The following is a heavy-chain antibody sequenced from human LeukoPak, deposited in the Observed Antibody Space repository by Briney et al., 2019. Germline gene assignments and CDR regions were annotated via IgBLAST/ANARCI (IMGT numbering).Heavy chain of an antibody. CDR3: ARQIVGTSFDY. CDR2: IYYSGSI. D-gene: IGHD1-26*01. Sequence: SETLSLTCTVSGGSISSSSYYWGWIRQPPGKGLEWIGSIYYSGSIYYNPSLKSRVTISVDTSKNQFSLKLSSVTAADTAVYYCARQIVGTSFDYWGQGTLVTVSS. V-gene: IGHV4-39*01. J-gene: IGHJ4*02. CDR1: GGSISSSSYY.